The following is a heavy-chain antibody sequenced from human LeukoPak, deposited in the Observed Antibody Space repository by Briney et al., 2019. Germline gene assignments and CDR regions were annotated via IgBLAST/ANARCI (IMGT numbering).Heavy chain of an antibody. CDR3: AKGSRGNLDS. CDR2: ISGSGGST. J-gene: IGHJ4*02. D-gene: IGHD3-16*01. V-gene: IGHV3-23*01. CDR1: GFTFSSYA. Sequence: GGSLRLSCAASGFTFSSYAMSWVRQAPGKGLEWVSVISGSGGSTYYADSVKGRFTISRDNSKNMLDLQMNSLRAEDTAVYYCAKGSRGNLDSWGQGTLVTVSS.